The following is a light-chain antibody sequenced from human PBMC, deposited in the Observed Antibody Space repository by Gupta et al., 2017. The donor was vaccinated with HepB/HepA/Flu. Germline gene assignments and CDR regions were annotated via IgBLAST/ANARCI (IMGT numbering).Light chain of an antibody. CDR3: QSYDSSLSGSVV. CDR2: ANS. CDR1: SSNIGAGYE. Sequence: QSVLTKPPSVSGAPGQRVTISCTGSSSNIGAGYEFHWYQQLPGTAPKLLLYANSNRPSGVPDRFSGSKSGTSASLAITGLQAEDEADYYCQSYDSSLSGSVVFGGGTKLTVL. V-gene: IGLV1-40*01. J-gene: IGLJ2*01.